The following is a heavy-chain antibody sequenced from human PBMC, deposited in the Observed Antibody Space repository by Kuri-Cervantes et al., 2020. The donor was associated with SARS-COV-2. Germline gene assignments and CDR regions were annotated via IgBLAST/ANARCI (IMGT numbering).Heavy chain of an antibody. CDR1: GFTLGDNA. Sequence: GGFLRFSCTASGFTLGDNAMSWFRQAPGKGLEWVGFIRSKSYGGTTEYASSVKGRFTITRDDSKSIAYLQMNSLKTEDTAVYYCTRDVEGGFGEYPPYWGQGTLVTVSS. D-gene: IGHD3-10*01. CDR3: TRDVEGGFGEYPPY. V-gene: IGHV3-49*03. J-gene: IGHJ4*02. CDR2: IRSKSYGGTT.